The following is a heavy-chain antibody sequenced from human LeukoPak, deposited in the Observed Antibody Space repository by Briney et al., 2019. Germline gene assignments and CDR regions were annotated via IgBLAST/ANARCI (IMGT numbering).Heavy chain of an antibody. CDR1: GFTFTRYW. D-gene: IGHD1-26*01. CDR3: ARVQNEWQLLPGFDY. CDR2: INTDGSST. J-gene: IGHJ4*02. Sequence: GGSLRLSCAASGFTFTRYWMHWVGQAQGKGLVWVSRINTDGSSTAYADSVKGRFTISRDNAKNTVYLQMNSLRAEDTAVYYCARVQNEWQLLPGFDYWGQGTLVTVSS. V-gene: IGHV3-74*01.